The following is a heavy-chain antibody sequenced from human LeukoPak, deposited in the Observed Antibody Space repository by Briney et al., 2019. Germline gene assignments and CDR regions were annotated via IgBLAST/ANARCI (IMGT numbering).Heavy chain of an antibody. CDR3: AKAPDIVVVPAAAYCDY. CDR1: GFTFSSYA. Sequence: TGGSLRLSCAASGFTFSSYAMHWVRQAPGKGLEWVAVISYDGSNKYYADSVKGRFTISRDNSKNTLYLQMNSLRAEDTAVYYCAKAPDIVVVPAAAYCDYWGQGTLVTVSS. J-gene: IGHJ4*02. V-gene: IGHV3-30-3*01. D-gene: IGHD2-2*01. CDR2: ISYDGSNK.